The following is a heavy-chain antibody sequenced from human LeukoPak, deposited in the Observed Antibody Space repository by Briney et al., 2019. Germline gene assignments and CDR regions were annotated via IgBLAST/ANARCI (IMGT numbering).Heavy chain of an antibody. CDR2: IKQDGSEK. J-gene: IGHJ4*02. V-gene: IGHV3-7*01. CDR3: ARDVYGYCSGTSCSTGDY. D-gene: IGHD2-2*02. Sequence: GRSLRLSCAASGFTVSSNYINWVRQAPGKGLEWVANIKQDGSEKYYADSVKGRFTISRDNAKNSLFLQMNSLRVEDTAIYSCARDVYGYCSGTSCSTGDYWGQGILVTVSP. CDR1: GFTVSSNY.